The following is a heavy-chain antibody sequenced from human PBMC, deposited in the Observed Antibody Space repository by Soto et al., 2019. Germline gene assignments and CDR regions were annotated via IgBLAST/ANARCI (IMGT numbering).Heavy chain of an antibody. V-gene: IGHV4-59*01. CDR1: VVCIIGYD. Sequence: SRTXALTCTLSVVCIIGYDDDAIRHPPGKGLEYIGHIYYIGTTNYNPSLKSRATISVDTSKNQFSLKMTSVTAADTAVYLCERSGSKYEDNDFDIWVQPTMV. J-gene: IGHJ3*02. CDR3: ERSGSKYEDNDFDI. D-gene: IGHD2-15*01. CDR2: IYYIGTT.